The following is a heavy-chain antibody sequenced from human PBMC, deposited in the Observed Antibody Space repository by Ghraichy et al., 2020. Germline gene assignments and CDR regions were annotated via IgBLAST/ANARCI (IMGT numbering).Heavy chain of an antibody. J-gene: IGHJ4*02. Sequence: GGSLRLSCAASGFTFRNYWMHWVRQAPGKRLEWLGQINPGGTDRYFVDSLAGRLTNSRDNAENSLYVEMNSLRADDTAVCFCARGTSAVPGFDYWGRGTLVTVSS. CDR2: INPGGTDR. D-gene: IGHD2-2*01. CDR3: ARGTSAVPGFDY. CDR1: GFTFRNYW. V-gene: IGHV3-7*01.